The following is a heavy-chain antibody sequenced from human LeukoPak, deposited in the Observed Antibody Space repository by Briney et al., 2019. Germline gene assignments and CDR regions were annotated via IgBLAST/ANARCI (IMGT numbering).Heavy chain of an antibody. CDR2: IYYSGST. V-gene: IGHV4-39*01. D-gene: IGHD3-10*01. CDR3: ASVRRGFGESSKYYAYYYMGV. CDR1: GGSISSSAYC. Sequence: KTSETLSLTCSVSGGSISSSAYCWGWIRQPPGKGLEWIGNIYYSGSTYYNPSLKSRVTISLNTSKNQFSLELISVTAADTAVYYCASVRRGFGESSKYYAYYYMGVWGKGTTVTISS. J-gene: IGHJ6*03.